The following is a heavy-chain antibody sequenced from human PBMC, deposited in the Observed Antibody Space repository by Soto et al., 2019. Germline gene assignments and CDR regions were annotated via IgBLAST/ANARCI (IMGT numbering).Heavy chain of an antibody. D-gene: IGHD1-1*01. CDR3: ARRRNLEV. CDR2: ASHTGGT. V-gene: IGHV4-34*01. CDR1: GGSFSGWH. Sequence: QVQVQQWGAGLLKFSETLSLTCAVNGGSFSGWHWNWIRQPPGKGLEWIGEASHTGGTNYHPSLESRVTISVDRSRNQLSLKLTSVSAADTAVYYCARRRNLEVWGPGTTVIVSS. J-gene: IGHJ6*02.